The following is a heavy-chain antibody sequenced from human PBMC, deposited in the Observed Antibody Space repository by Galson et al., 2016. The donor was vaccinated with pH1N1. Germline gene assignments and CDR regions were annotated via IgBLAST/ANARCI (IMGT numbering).Heavy chain of an antibody. D-gene: IGHD1-26*01. CDR2: FYTRGST. V-gene: IGHV4-61*09. CDR1: GVSISSWSYY. J-gene: IGHJ4*02. CDR3: ARGIGGTDYHYFDY. Sequence: TLSLTCSVSGVSISSWSYYWGWIRQPAGKGLEWMGQFYTRGSTKNNPSLKSRVTISADTSRNQFSLRLSSVTAADTAVYFCARGIGGTDYHYFDYWGQGTMVTVSS.